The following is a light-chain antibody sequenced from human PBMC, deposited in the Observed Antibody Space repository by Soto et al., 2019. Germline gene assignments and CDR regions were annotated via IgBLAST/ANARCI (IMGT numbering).Light chain of an antibody. CDR2: EDN. J-gene: IGLJ2*01. Sequence: NFMLTQPHSVSESPGKTVTISCTGSSGSIGSDYVQWFQQRQGSAPTTVIFEDNQRPSGVSDRFSGSVDSTSNSASLTIARGQPEDEADDYCQSSDRNNMNVVFGGGTKLTVL. V-gene: IGLV6-57*02. CDR1: SGSIGSDY. CDR3: QSSDRNNMNVV.